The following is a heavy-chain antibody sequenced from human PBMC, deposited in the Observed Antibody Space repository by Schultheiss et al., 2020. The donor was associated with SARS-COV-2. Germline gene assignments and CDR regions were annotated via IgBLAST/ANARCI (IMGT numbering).Heavy chain of an antibody. V-gene: IGHV4-4*07. CDR1: GDSLSSYY. CDR2: IYSSGST. CDR3: ARTKQPRPYYGMDV. J-gene: IGHJ6*02. Sequence: SETLSLTCTVSGDSLSSYYWTWIRQPAGKGLEWIGRIYSSGSTNYNPSLKSRVTISVDTSKNQFSLKLSSVTAADTAVYYCARTKQPRPYYGMDVWGQGTTVTVSS. D-gene: IGHD6-13*01.